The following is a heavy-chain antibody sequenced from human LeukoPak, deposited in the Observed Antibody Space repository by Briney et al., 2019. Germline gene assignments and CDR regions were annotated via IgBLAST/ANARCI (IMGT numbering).Heavy chain of an antibody. Sequence: GRSLRLSCAASGFTFDDYATHWVRQAPGKGLEWVSGISWNSGSIGYADSVKGRFTISRDNSKNTLYLQMNSLRAEDTAVYYCAREDIVVVPAAIARYYYYGMDAWGQGTTVTVSS. J-gene: IGHJ6*02. CDR2: ISWNSGSI. CDR1: GFTFDDYA. D-gene: IGHD2-2*02. V-gene: IGHV3-9*01. CDR3: AREDIVVVPAAIARYYYYGMDA.